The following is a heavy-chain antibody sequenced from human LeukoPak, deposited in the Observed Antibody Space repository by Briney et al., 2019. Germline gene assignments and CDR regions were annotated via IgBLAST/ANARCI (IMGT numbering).Heavy chain of an antibody. V-gene: IGHV1-69*13. Sequence: SVKVSCKASGGTFSSYAISWVRQAPGQGLEWMGGIIPIFGTANYAQKFQGRVTITADESTSTAYMELSSLRSEDTAVYYCVSWGYSSSWYERNLFQQWGQGTLVTVSS. CDR3: VSWGYSSSWYERNLFQQ. CDR2: IIPIFGTA. CDR1: GGTFSSYA. D-gene: IGHD6-13*01. J-gene: IGHJ1*01.